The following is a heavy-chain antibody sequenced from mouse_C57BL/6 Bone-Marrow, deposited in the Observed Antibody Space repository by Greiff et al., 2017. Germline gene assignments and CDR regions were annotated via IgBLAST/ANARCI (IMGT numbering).Heavy chain of an antibody. CDR1: GFDIKDDY. CDR3: TAGYYDLAMDY. D-gene: IGHD2-4*01. Sequence: EVQLQQSGAELVRPGASVKLSCTASGFDIKDDYMPWVKQSPEQGLEWIGWIAPENGDTEYASTIQGTVIISADTTTNTAYLHISSLPSEDTAVYNCTAGYYDLAMDYWGQGTSVTVSS. J-gene: IGHJ4*01. V-gene: IGHV14-4*01. CDR2: IAPENGDT.